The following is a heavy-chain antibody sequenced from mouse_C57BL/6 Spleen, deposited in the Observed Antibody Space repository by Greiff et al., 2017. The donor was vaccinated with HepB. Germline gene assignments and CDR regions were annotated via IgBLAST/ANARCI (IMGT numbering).Heavy chain of an antibody. CDR3: ARHDQGYYGSSYLYAMDY. Sequence: EVMLVESGGDLVKPGGSLKLSCAASGFTFSSYGMSWVRQTPDKRLEWVATISSGGSYTYYPDSVKGRFTISRDNAKNTLYLQMSSLKSEDTAMYYCARHDQGYYGSSYLYAMDYWGQGTSVTVSS. CDR2: ISSGGSYT. D-gene: IGHD1-1*01. CDR1: GFTFSSYG. V-gene: IGHV5-6*01. J-gene: IGHJ4*01.